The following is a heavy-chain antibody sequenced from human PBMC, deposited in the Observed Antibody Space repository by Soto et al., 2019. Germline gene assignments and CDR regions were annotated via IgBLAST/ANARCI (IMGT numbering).Heavy chain of an antibody. Sequence: GGSLRLSCAASGFTFSSYAMSWVRQAPGKGLEWVSAMSGSGGSTYYADSVKGRFTISRDNFKNTLYLQMNSLRAEDTAVYYCAKDDCSGGSCYFGYFDYWGQGTLVTVSS. CDR1: GFTFSSYA. V-gene: IGHV3-23*01. CDR3: AKDDCSGGSCYFGYFDY. CDR2: MSGSGGST. D-gene: IGHD2-15*01. J-gene: IGHJ4*02.